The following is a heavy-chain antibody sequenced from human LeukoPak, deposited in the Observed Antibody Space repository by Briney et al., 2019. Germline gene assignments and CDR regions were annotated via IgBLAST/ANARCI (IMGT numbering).Heavy chain of an antibody. CDR1: GGSFSGYY. V-gene: IGHV4-34*01. J-gene: IGHJ5*02. CDR2: INHSGST. CDR3: AGWVNWFDP. D-gene: IGHD6-13*01. Sequence: PSETLSLTCAVYGGSFSGYYWSWIRQPPGKGLEWIGEINHSGSTNYNPSLKSRVTISVDTSKNQLSLKLSSVTAADTAVYYCAGWVNWFDPWGQGTLVTVSS.